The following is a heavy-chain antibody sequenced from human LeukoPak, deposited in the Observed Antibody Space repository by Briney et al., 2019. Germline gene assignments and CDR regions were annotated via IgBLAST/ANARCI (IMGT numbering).Heavy chain of an antibody. CDR1: GFTFSSYS. D-gene: IGHD5-18*01. V-gene: IGHV3-48*01. Sequence: PGGSLRLSCAAPGFTFSSYSMNWVRQAPGKGLEWVSYISSSSSTIYYADSVKGRFTISRDNAKNSLYLQMNSLRAEDTAVYYCARVLYSHGYTSFDYWGQGTLVTVSS. J-gene: IGHJ4*02. CDR2: ISSSSSTI. CDR3: ARVLYSHGYTSFDY.